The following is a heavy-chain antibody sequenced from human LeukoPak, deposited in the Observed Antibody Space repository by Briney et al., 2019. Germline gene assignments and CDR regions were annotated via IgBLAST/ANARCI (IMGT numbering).Heavy chain of an antibody. CDR2: IYHSGST. Sequence: SETLSLTCTVSGYSISSGYYWGWIRQPPGKGLEWIGSIYHSGSTYYNPSLKSRVTISVDTSKNQFSLRLSSVTAADTAVYYCARYYRPAYYFDYWGQGTLVTVSS. J-gene: IGHJ4*02. V-gene: IGHV4-38-2*02. CDR3: ARYYRPAYYFDY. CDR1: GYSISSGYY. D-gene: IGHD2/OR15-2a*01.